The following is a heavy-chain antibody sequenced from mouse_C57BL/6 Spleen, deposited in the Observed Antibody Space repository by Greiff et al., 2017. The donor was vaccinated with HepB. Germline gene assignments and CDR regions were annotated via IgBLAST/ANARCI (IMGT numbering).Heavy chain of an antibody. Sequence: EVKLEESGGGLVKPGGSLKLSCAASGFTFSDYGMHWVRQAPEKGLEWVAYISSGSSTIYYADTVKGRFTISRDNAKNTLFLQMTSLRSEDTAMYYCARHSPYAMDYWGQGTSVTVSS. J-gene: IGHJ4*01. CDR3: ARHSPYAMDY. CDR1: GFTFSDYG. V-gene: IGHV5-17*01. D-gene: IGHD2-12*01. CDR2: ISSGSSTI.